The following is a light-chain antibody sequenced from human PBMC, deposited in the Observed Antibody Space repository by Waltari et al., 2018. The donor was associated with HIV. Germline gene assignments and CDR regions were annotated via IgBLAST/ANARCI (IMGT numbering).Light chain of an antibody. Sequence: QSALTQPPSASGSPGQSVTISCTGTSSDVGGATYVSWYQQHPVKAPKLMIYEVNTRPAGVPDRFSGSKSANTASLTVSGLQADDEADYYCNSYAGSNNWVFGGGTKLTVL. V-gene: IGLV2-8*01. J-gene: IGLJ3*02. CDR3: NSYAGSNNWV. CDR2: EVN. CDR1: SSDVGGATY.